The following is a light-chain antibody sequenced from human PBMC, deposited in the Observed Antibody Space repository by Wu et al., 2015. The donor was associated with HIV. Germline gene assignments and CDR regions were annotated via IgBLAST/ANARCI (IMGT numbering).Light chain of an antibody. CDR1: QGISSY. CDR2: GTS. CDR3: QQLNSYPET. J-gene: IGKJ4*01. Sequence: DIQLTQSPSFLSASVGDRVTITCRASQGISSYVTWYQQKPGRAPKLLIHGTSTLQSGVPSRFSGSGSGTDFTLTISSLQPEDFATYYCQQLNSYPETFGGGTKVEIK. V-gene: IGKV1-9*01.